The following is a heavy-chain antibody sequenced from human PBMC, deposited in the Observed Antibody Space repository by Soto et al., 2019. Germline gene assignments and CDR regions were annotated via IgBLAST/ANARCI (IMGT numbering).Heavy chain of an antibody. CDR2: ISYDGSNK. Sequence: GGSLRLSCAASAFTFSSYGMHWVRQAPGKGLEWVALISYDGSNKYYADSVKGRFTISRDTSKNTLYLQMNSLRAEDTAVYYCAKALIAGAVFFDYGGQGTPVTVSS. D-gene: IGHD6-19*01. CDR1: AFTFSSYG. CDR3: AKALIAGAVFFDY. V-gene: IGHV3-30*18. J-gene: IGHJ4*02.